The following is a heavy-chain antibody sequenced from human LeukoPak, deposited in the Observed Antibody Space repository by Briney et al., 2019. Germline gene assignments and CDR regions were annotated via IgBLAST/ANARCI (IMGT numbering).Heavy chain of an antibody. V-gene: IGHV1-18*01. Sequence: GASVKVSCKASGYTFTSYGISWVRRAPGQGLEWMGWISAYNGNTNYAQKLQGRVTMTTDTSTSTAYMELRSLRSDDTAVYYCARSGAGDEQWLVPDSDAFDIWGQGTMVTVSS. CDR3: ARSGAGDEQWLVPDSDAFDI. J-gene: IGHJ3*02. CDR1: GYTFTSYG. CDR2: ISAYNGNT. D-gene: IGHD6-19*01.